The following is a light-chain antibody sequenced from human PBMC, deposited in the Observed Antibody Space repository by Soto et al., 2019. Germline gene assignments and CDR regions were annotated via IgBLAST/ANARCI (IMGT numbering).Light chain of an antibody. CDR3: QQYGSSPVA. CDR2: DAS. CDR1: QSVSRS. Sequence: IVMTQSPGTLSVSPGERPTISCMASQSVSRSLAWYKQKPGQAPRLLGYDASNRATGIADRFSGSGSGTDFTLTISRLEPEDFEVYYCQQYGSSPVAFGQGTKVDI. J-gene: IGKJ1*01. V-gene: IGKV3-20*01.